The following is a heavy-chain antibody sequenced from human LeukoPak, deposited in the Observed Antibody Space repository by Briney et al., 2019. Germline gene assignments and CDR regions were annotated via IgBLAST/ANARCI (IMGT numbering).Heavy chain of an antibody. D-gene: IGHD2-21*01. V-gene: IGHV1-2*02. CDR3: ARADRLHGGPYLIGP. CDR1: GYSFTDYY. J-gene: IGHJ5*02. Sequence: ASVKVSCKASGYSFTDYYMHWVRQAPGQGLEWMGWINPNSGGTNSAQKFQGRVTMTRDTSITTVYMEVSWLTSDDTAIYYRARADRLHGGPYLIGPWGQGTLVTVSS. CDR2: INPNSGGT.